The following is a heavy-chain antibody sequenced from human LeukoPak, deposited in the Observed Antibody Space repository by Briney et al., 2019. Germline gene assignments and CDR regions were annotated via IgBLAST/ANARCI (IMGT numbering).Heavy chain of an antibody. J-gene: IGHJ4*02. CDR1: GFTFSSYE. D-gene: IGHD3-10*01. V-gene: IGHV3-23*01. CDR2: ISGSGGST. Sequence: SGGSLRLSCAASGFTFSSYEMNWVRQAPGKGLEWVSAISGSGGSTYYADSVKGRFTISRDNFKNTLYLQMNSLRADDTAVYYCAKDGGVWFGESNDYWGQGTLVTVSS. CDR3: AKDGGVWFGESNDY.